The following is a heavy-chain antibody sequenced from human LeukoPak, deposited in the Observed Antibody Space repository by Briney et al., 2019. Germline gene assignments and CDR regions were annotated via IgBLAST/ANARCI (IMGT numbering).Heavy chain of an antibody. D-gene: IGHD6-13*01. CDR1: GFTFSSYW. Sequence: PGGSLRLSCAASGFTFSSYWMHWVRQAPGKGVVWVSRINSDGSSTSYADSVKGRFTISRDNAKNTLYLQMNSLRAEDTAVYYCARDRRKAAAGTAGFDYWGQGTLVTVSS. CDR3: ARDRRKAAAGTAGFDY. V-gene: IGHV3-74*01. CDR2: INSDGSST. J-gene: IGHJ4*02.